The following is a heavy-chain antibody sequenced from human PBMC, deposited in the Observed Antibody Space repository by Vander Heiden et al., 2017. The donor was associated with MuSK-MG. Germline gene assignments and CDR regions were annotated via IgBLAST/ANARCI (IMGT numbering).Heavy chain of an antibody. Sequence: QVQLVQSGAEVKKPGASVKVSCKASGYTFTSYYMHWVRQAPGQGLEWMGIINPSGGRTSYAQKVQGRVTMTRDTSTSTLYMEMSSMRSEDTAVYYFARCPLGENWYFDLWGRGTLVTVYS. J-gene: IGHJ2*01. CDR3: ARCPLGENWYFDL. CDR1: GYTFTSYY. V-gene: IGHV1-46*03. D-gene: IGHD1-26*01. CDR2: INPSGGRT.